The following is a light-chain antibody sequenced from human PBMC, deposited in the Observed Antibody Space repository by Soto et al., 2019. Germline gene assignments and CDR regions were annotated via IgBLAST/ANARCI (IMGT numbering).Light chain of an antibody. Sequence: IQMTQSPSTLSASVGDRVTITFRASQSISSWLAWFQQKPGKAPKFLIYDASTLQSGVPSRFSGSGSGTEFTLTISSLQPDDFATYYCQQYNNYPRTFGQGTKVDIK. CDR2: DAS. CDR3: QQYNNYPRT. CDR1: QSISSW. V-gene: IGKV1-5*01. J-gene: IGKJ1*01.